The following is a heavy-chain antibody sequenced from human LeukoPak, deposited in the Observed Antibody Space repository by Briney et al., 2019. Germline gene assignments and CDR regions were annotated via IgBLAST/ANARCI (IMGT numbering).Heavy chain of an antibody. J-gene: IGHJ5*02. V-gene: IGHV4-39*01. CDR3: ARHPKGYFSRFDP. CDR1: GGSISSATHY. D-gene: IGHD2-15*01. Sequence: SETLSLTCTVSGGSISSATHYWGWICQPPGKGLEWIGSIYYSGNTDYNPSLKSRVTISVDTSKNQFSLKLNSVTAADTAVYYCARHPKGYFSRFDPWGQGTLVTVSS. CDR2: IYYSGNT.